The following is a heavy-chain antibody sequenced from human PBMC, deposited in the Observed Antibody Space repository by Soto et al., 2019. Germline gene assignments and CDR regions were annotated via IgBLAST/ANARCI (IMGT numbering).Heavy chain of an antibody. CDR3: ARGIMVYGLIILHFAL. CDR1: GSPVIAYN. V-gene: IGHV1-2*02. Sequence: VACKGSGSPVIAYNTQWISQAPGQGLEWMGYVNPDTGGTHFAQEFQGRATMTRDTSISAVYMELRGLTSDDTVIYYCARGIMVYGLIILHFALWGPGS. CDR2: VNPDTGGT. J-gene: IGHJ4*02. D-gene: IGHD2-8*01.